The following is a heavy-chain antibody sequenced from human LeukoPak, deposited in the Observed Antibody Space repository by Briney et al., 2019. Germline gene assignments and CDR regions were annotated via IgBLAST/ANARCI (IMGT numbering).Heavy chain of an antibody. Sequence: ASVKVSCKASGYTFTSYDINWVRQATGQGLEWMGWMNPNSGNTGYAQKFQGRVTMTRNTSISTAYMELSSLRSEDTAVYYCARLGYYDSSGRTTAGPRRARDWSLDYWGQGTLVTVSS. V-gene: IGHV1-8*01. CDR1: GYTFTSYD. CDR3: ARLGYYDSSGRTTAGPRRARDWSLDY. D-gene: IGHD3-22*01. CDR2: MNPNSGNT. J-gene: IGHJ4*02.